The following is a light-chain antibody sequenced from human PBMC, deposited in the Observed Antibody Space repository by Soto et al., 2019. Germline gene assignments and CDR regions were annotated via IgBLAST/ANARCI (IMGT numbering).Light chain of an antibody. V-gene: IGKV1-5*03. CDR1: QSISDW. CDR2: KAS. Sequence: DIQMTQSPSTLSASVGDRVTITCRASQSISDWLAWYQQKPGKAPKFLIYKASNLESGVPSRSSGSGSGTEFTLTISSVQPDDFATYYCQYYDSYSWTFGQGTKVEIK. CDR3: QYYDSYSWT. J-gene: IGKJ1*01.